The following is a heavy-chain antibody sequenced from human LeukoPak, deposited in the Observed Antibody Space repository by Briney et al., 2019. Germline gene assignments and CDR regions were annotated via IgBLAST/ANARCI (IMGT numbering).Heavy chain of an antibody. D-gene: IGHD2-2*01. CDR3: AREAPYASNAFDI. V-gene: IGHV3-53*01. Sequence: GGSLRLSCAASGFTVSSNYISWVRQAPGKGLEWVSVIYSGGSTYYADSVKGRFTISRDNSKNTLYLQMNSLRAEDTAVYYCAREAPYASNAFDIWGQGTMVTVSS. J-gene: IGHJ3*02. CDR2: IYSGGST. CDR1: GFTVSSNY.